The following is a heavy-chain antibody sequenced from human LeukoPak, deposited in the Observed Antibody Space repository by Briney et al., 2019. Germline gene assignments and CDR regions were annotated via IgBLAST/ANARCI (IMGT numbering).Heavy chain of an antibody. V-gene: IGHV3-30*04. D-gene: IGHD5-18*01. Sequence: GGSLRLSCAASGSTFSSYAMHWVRQAPGKGLEWVAVISYDGSNKYYADSVKGRFTISRDNSKNTLYLQMNSLRAEDTAVYYCARDEYSYGSQYGMDVWGQGTTVTVSS. CDR3: ARDEYSYGSQYGMDV. CDR2: ISYDGSNK. J-gene: IGHJ6*02. CDR1: GSTFSSYA.